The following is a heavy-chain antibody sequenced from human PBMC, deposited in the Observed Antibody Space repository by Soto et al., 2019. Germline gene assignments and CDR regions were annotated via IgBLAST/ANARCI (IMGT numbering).Heavy chain of an antibody. D-gene: IGHD3-10*01. Sequence: PGGSLRLSCTASGLSVRNNYMSWVRQAPGMGLEWVSVIYNDGTTYYADSVKGRFTISRDTSKNTLSLQMDSLRAEDTAVYYCVRPFPSGRNYGMDVWGQGTTVTV. CDR3: VRPFPSGRNYGMDV. J-gene: IGHJ6*02. CDR2: IYNDGTT. V-gene: IGHV3-53*01. CDR1: GLSVRNNY.